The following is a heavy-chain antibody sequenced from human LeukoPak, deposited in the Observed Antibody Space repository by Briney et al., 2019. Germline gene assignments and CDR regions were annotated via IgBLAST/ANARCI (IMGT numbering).Heavy chain of an antibody. Sequence: NPSETLSLTCTVSGGSININTYYWGWIRQPPGKGLEWIGSIYYSGSTYYNPSLKSRVTISVDTSKNQFSLKLSSVTAADTAVYYCATENGFNDYWGQGTLVTVSS. J-gene: IGHJ4*02. V-gene: IGHV4-39*01. CDR3: ATENGFNDY. D-gene: IGHD2-8*01. CDR1: GGSININTYY. CDR2: IYYSGST.